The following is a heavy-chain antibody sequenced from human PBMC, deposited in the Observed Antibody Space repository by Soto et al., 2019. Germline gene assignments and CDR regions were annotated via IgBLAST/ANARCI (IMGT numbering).Heavy chain of an antibody. D-gene: IGHD3-22*01. CDR2: TSSSSSYI. CDR3: ARYGSSGYYWPYYYYGMDV. CDR1: GFTFSTYS. J-gene: IGHJ6*02. V-gene: IGHV3-21*01. Sequence: EVQLVESGGGLVKPGGSLRLSCAASGFTFSTYSMNWVRQAPGKGLEWVSSTSSSSSYIYYADSVKGRFTISRDNAKNSLYLPMTSLRAWDTAVYYCARYGSSGYYWPYYYYGMDVWGQGTTVTVSS.